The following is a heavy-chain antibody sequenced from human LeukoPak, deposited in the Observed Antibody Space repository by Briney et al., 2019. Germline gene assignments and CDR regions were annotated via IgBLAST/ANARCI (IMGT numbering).Heavy chain of an antibody. CDR2: IWYDGSNK. Sequence: GGSLRLSCAASGFTFSSYAMSWVRQAPGKGLEGVAVIWYDGSNKYYADSVKGRFTISRDNSKNTLYLQMNSLRAEDTAVYYCARGVYGDQSYYFDYWGQGTLVTVSS. CDR3: ARGVYGDQSYYFDY. J-gene: IGHJ4*02. V-gene: IGHV3-33*08. CDR1: GFTFSSYA. D-gene: IGHD4-17*01.